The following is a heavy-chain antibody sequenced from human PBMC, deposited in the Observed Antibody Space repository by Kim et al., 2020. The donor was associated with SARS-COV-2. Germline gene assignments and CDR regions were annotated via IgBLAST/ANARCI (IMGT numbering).Heavy chain of an antibody. CDR3: AQTGYDSSGLPSNWFDP. J-gene: IGHJ5*02. D-gene: IGHD3-22*01. V-gene: IGHV1-24*01. Sequence: FQGRVTMTEDTSTDTAYMELSSLRSEDTAVYYCAQTGYDSSGLPSNWFDPWGQGTLVTVSS.